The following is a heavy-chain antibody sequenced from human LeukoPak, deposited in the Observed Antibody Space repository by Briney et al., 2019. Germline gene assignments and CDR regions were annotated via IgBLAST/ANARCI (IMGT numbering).Heavy chain of an antibody. CDR1: GGSISSGGYY. Sequence: PSETLSLTCTVSGGSISSGGYYWSWIRQHPGKGLEWIGYIYYSGSTNYNPSLKSRVTISVDKSKNQFSLKLSSVTAADTAVYYCARAQHVDTAMVNYYYYYGMDVWGKGTTVTVSS. CDR3: ARAQHVDTAMVNYYYYYGMDV. V-gene: IGHV4-61*08. D-gene: IGHD5-18*01. J-gene: IGHJ6*04. CDR2: IYYSGST.